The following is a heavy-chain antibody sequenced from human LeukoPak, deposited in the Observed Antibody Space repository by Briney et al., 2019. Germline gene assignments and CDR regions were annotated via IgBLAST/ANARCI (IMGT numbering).Heavy chain of an antibody. CDR3: ARVGDRSSSWYDPTSGAFDI. J-gene: IGHJ3*02. CDR1: GFTFSSYA. CDR2: ISYDGSNK. Sequence: PGRSLRLSCAASGFTFSSYAMHWVRQAPGKGLEWVAVISYDGSNKYYADSVKGRFTISRDNSKNTLYLQMNSLRAEDTAVYYCARVGDRSSSWYDPTSGAFDIWGQGTMVTVSS. D-gene: IGHD6-13*01. V-gene: IGHV3-30-3*01.